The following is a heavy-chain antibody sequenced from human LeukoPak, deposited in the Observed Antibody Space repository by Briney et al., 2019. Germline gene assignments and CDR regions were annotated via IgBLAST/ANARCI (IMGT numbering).Heavy chain of an antibody. Sequence: ASVKVSCKASGYTFTSYGISWVRQAPGQGLEWMGWISAYNGNTNYAHSLQGRVTMTTDTSTTTAYMEPRSLRSDDTAVYYCARDHYYDSSGYYGRDYWGQGTLVTVSS. J-gene: IGHJ4*02. CDR3: ARDHYYDSSGYYGRDY. CDR2: ISAYNGNT. V-gene: IGHV1-18*01. D-gene: IGHD3-22*01. CDR1: GYTFTSYG.